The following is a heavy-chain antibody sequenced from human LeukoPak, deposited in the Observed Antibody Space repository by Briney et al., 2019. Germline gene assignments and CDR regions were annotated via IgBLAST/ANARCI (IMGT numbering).Heavy chain of an antibody. J-gene: IGHJ5*02. CDR2: IQYDGNTI. Sequence: GGSLRLSCVASGFTYSHNGMHWVRQAPGKGLEWGAFIQYDGNTIFYADSVKGRFTISRDNSKNTLYLQMNSLRTDDTAVYYCGKEQSGSYVHAFDLWRQGTVVSVP. D-gene: IGHD3-3*01. CDR1: GFTYSHNG. V-gene: IGHV3-30*02. CDR3: GKEQSGSYVHAFDL.